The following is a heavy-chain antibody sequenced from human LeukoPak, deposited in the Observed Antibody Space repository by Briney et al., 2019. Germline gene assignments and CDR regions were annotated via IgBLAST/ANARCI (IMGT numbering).Heavy chain of an antibody. CDR3: ARGRITIFGVVIPHFDN. CDR1: RCSISSYY. J-gene: IGHJ4*02. CDR2: IDNSGNT. Sequence: SETLSLACTVSRCSISSYYWSWIRQPPGKGREWMGYIDNSGNTNSYPSLKRRGTMSVDTSQKQFSLKLRSVIAAATAVYYCARGRITIFGVVIPHFDNWGQGTLVTVSS. V-gene: IGHV4-59*01. D-gene: IGHD3-3*01.